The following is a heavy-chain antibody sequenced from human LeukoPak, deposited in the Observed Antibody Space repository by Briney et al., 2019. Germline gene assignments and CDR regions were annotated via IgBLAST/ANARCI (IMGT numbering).Heavy chain of an antibody. CDR2: IYYSGST. Sequence: PSETLSLTCTVSGGSISSYYWSWIRQPPGKGLEWIGYIYYSGSTNYNPSLKSRVTISVDTSKNQFSLKLSSVTAADTAVYYCARRYYYGSGSYNWFDPWGQGTLVTVSS. D-gene: IGHD3-10*01. CDR1: GGSISSYY. V-gene: IGHV4-59*08. CDR3: ARRYYYGSGSYNWFDP. J-gene: IGHJ5*02.